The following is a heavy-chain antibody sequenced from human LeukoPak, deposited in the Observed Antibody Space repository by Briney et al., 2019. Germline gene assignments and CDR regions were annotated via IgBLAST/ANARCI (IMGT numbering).Heavy chain of an antibody. CDR1: GFTFSSYA. D-gene: IGHD3-22*01. CDR3: ARDRGLYYDSSGASYYFDY. V-gene: IGHV3-64*01. CDR2: ISSNGGST. J-gene: IGHJ4*02. Sequence: GGSLRLSCAASGFTFSSYAMHWVRQAPGKGLEYVSAISSNGGSTYYANSVKGRFTISRDNSKNTLYLQMGSLRAEDMAVYYCARDRGLYYDSSGASYYFDYWGQGTLVTVSS.